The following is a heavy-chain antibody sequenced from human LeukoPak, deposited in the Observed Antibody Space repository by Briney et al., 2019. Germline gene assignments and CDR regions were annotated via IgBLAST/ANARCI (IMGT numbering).Heavy chain of an antibody. CDR1: GYTFTGYY. J-gene: IGHJ4*02. D-gene: IGHD2-15*01. CDR3: AVAYCSAGRCYLHH. Sequence: ASVKVSCKASGYTFTGYYMHWVRQAPGQGLEWVGWISAQSGNTEYAQKFQDRVTMTTETATTTADMDLRSLTSDDTAVYFCAVAYCSAGRCYLHHWGQGTLVTVLS. V-gene: IGHV1-18*04. CDR2: ISAQSGNT.